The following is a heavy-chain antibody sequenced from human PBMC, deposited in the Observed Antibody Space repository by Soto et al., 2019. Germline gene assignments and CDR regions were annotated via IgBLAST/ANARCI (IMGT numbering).Heavy chain of an antibody. V-gene: IGHV3-30*18. Sequence: PGGSLRLSCAASGFTFSSYGMHWVRQAPGKWLEWVAVISYDGSNKYYADSVKGRFTISRDNSKNTLYLQMNSLRAEDTAVYYCAKDYCSSTSCYYYYYGMDVWGQGTTVTVSS. D-gene: IGHD2-2*01. CDR1: GFTFSSYG. J-gene: IGHJ6*02. CDR3: AKDYCSSTSCYYYYYGMDV. CDR2: ISYDGSNK.